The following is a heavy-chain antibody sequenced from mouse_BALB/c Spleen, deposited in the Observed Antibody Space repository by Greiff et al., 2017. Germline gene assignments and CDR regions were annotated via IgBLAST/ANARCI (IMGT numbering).Heavy chain of an antibody. CDR3: ARRGVGSYYGYENYFDY. Sequence: VQLKQSGPELVKPGASVKISCKASGYSFTGYTMNWVKQSHGKNLEWIGLINPYNGGTSYNQKFKGKATLTVDKSSSTAYMELLSLTSEDSAVYYCARRGVGSYYGYENYFDYWGQGTTLTVSS. CDR2: INPYNGGT. D-gene: IGHD1-2*01. CDR1: GYSFTGYT. V-gene: IGHV1-18*01. J-gene: IGHJ2*01.